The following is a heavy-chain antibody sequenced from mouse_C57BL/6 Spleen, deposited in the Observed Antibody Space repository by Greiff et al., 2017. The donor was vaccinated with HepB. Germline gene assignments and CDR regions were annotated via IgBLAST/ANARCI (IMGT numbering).Heavy chain of an antibody. Sequence: QVQLKESGAELMKPGASVKLSCKATGYTFTGYWIEWVKQRPGHGLEWIGEILPGSGSTNYNEKFKGKATFTADTSSNTAYMQLSSLTTEDSAIYYCARFTTVVATTGPYYAMDYWGQGTSVTVSS. CDR3: ARFTTVVATTGPYYAMDY. J-gene: IGHJ4*01. V-gene: IGHV1-9*01. CDR2: ILPGSGST. D-gene: IGHD1-1*01. CDR1: GYTFTGYW.